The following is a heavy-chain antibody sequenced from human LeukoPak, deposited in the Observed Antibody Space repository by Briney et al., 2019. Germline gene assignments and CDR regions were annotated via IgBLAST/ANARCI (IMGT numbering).Heavy chain of an antibody. CDR2: IYPGDSDT. CDR3: ARGGDSSGYNTPFDY. J-gene: IGHJ4*02. CDR1: GYSFTRYW. V-gene: IGHV5-51*01. Sequence: GESLQISCKGSGYSFTRYWIGWVRQMPGKGLEWMGIIYPGDSDTRYSPSFQGQVTISADKSISTAYLQWSSLKASDTAMYYCARGGDSSGYNTPFDYWGQGTLVTVSS. D-gene: IGHD3-22*01.